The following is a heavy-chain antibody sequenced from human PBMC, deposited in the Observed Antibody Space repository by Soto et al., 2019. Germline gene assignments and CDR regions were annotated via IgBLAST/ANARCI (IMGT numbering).Heavy chain of an antibody. CDR1: GGSISSGGYY. CDR2: IYYSGST. D-gene: IGHD3-3*01. CDR3: ARAKMYYDFWSGYYKGAGGMDV. Sequence: SETLSLTCTVSGGSISSGGYYWSWIRQHPGKGLEWIGYIYYSGSTYYNPSLKSRVTISVDTSKNQFSLKLSSVTAADTAVYYCARAKMYYDFWSGYYKGAGGMDVWGQGTTGTVSS. V-gene: IGHV4-31*03. J-gene: IGHJ6*02.